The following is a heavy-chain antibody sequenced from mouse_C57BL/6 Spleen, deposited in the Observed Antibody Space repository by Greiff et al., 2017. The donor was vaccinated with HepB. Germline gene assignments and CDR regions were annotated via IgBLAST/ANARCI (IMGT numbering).Heavy chain of an antibody. Sequence: EVQRVESGPGLVKPSQSLSLTCSVTGYSITSGYYWNWIRQFPGNKLEWMGYISYDGSNNYNPSLKNRISITRDTSKNQFFLKLNSVTTEDTATYYCAREGYHWGQGTTLTVSS. J-gene: IGHJ2*01. D-gene: IGHD2-2*01. CDR2: ISYDGSN. CDR1: GYSITSGYY. CDR3: AREGYH. V-gene: IGHV3-6*01.